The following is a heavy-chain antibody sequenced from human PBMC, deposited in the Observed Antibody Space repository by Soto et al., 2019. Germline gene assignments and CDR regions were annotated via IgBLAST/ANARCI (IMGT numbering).Heavy chain of an antibody. CDR3: ASRSGYYSFWYFDY. V-gene: IGHV4-34*01. J-gene: IGHJ4*02. D-gene: IGHD5-12*01. CDR2: INHSGST. Sequence: QVQLQQGGAGLLKPSETLSLTCAVDGGSFSGYYWSWIRQHPGKGLEWIGEINHSGSTNYNPSLKSRVTISVDTSKNQFSLQLRSVTAADTAVYYCASRSGYYSFWYFDYWGQRTQITVSS. CDR1: GGSFSGYY.